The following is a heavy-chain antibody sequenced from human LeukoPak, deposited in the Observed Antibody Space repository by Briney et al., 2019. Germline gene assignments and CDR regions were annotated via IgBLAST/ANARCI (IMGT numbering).Heavy chain of an antibody. J-gene: IGHJ4*02. CDR2: MSYSGST. Sequence: PSETLSLTCTVSGGSISSNSYSWGWIRQPPGKGLEWIASMSYSGSTYYNPSLKSRVTISVDTSRNQFSLKLSSVTAADTAVYYCARVCWLQFGHFDYWGQGSLVTVSS. D-gene: IGHD5-24*01. CDR1: GGSISSNSYS. CDR3: ARVCWLQFGHFDY. V-gene: IGHV4-39*07.